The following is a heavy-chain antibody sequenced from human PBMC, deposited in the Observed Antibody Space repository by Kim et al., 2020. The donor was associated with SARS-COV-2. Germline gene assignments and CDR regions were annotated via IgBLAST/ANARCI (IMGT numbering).Heavy chain of an antibody. J-gene: IGHJ4*02. CDR2: ISGSGGST. CDR1: GFTFSSYA. Sequence: GGSLRLSCAASGFTFSSYAMSWVRQAPGKGLEWVSAISGSGGSTYYADSVKGRFTISRDNSKNTLYLQMNSLRAEDTAVYYCAKDRLSNGGSSWYYFDYWGQGTLVTVSS. D-gene: IGHD6-13*01. V-gene: IGHV3-23*01. CDR3: AKDRLSNGGSSWYYFDY.